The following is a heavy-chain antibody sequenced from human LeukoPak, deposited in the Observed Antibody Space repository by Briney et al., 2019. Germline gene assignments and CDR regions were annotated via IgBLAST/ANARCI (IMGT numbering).Heavy chain of an antibody. CDR3: ARGPYYFDY. Sequence: PSETLSLTCTVSGGSISSYYWNWIRQPPGKGLEWIGYIFSSGSTNYNPSLRSRVTISVDTSKNQFSPKLSSVTAADTAVYYCARGPYYFDYWGQGTLVTVSS. J-gene: IGHJ4*02. V-gene: IGHV4-59*01. CDR2: IFSSGST. CDR1: GGSISSYY.